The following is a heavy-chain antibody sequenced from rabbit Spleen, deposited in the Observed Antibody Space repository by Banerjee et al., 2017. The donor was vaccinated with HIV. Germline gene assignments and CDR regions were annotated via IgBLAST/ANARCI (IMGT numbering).Heavy chain of an antibody. Sequence: QSLEESGGDLVKPGASLTLTCTASAFTLSGYWMSWVRQAPGKGLEWIACIDLGNTDYTYYANWAKGRFTISKTSSTTVTLQMTSLTAADTATYFCAKDSHWAGSNLWGPGTLVTVS. CDR1: AFTLSGYW. J-gene: IGHJ4*01. CDR3: AKDSHWAGSNL. V-gene: IGHV1S40*01. D-gene: IGHD5-1*01. CDR2: IDLGNTDYT.